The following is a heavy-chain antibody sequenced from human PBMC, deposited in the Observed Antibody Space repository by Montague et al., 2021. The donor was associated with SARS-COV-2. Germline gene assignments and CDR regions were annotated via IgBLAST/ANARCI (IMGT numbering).Heavy chain of an antibody. CDR2: LYNGGTT. Sequence: SETLSLTGNVSGGSISSSTYYWGWIRQPPGKGLEWIGNLYNGGTTYYSPSLKSRVTISVDTSKNHFSLNMASVTAADTAVYYCARTSKLRESSSGNYYYHAMDVWGQGTTVTVSS. CDR3: ARTSKLRESSSGNYYYHAMDV. V-gene: IGHV4-39*02. D-gene: IGHD3-16*01. CDR1: GGSISSSTYY. J-gene: IGHJ6*02.